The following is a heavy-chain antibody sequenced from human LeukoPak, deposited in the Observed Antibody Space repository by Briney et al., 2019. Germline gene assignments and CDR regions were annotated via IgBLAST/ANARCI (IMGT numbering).Heavy chain of an antibody. V-gene: IGHV4-59*08. J-gene: IGHJ4*02. CDR2: IYYSGST. D-gene: IGHD2-15*01. Sequence: SETLSLTCTVSGGSISIYYWSWIRQPPGKGLEWIGYIYYSGSTNYSPSLKSRVTISIDTSKKQFSLKLSSVTAADTALYYCARGHLSGGSVHFDYWGQGTLVTVSS. CDR3: ARGHLSGGSVHFDY. CDR1: GGSISIYY.